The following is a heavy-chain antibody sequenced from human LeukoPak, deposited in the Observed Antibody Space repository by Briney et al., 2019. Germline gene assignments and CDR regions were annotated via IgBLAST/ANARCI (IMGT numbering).Heavy chain of an antibody. J-gene: IGHJ4*02. V-gene: IGHV3-23*01. CDR3: AKLGLKMDVIFDY. CDR1: GFTFGSYA. D-gene: IGHD4/OR15-4a*01. Sequence: QPGGSLRLSCAVSGFTFGSYAMSWVRQTPGKGLECVSVIGVGATGPNTYYPDSVKGRFTISRDDSKNTLYLQLDSLRAEDTAIFFWAKLGLKMDVIFDYWGQGILVTVSA. CDR2: IGVGATGPNT.